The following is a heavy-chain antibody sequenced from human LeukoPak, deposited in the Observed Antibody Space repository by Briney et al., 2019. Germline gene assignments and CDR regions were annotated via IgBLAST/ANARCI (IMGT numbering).Heavy chain of an antibody. CDR1: GYTFSSYG. CDR2: ISGDSGRT. Sequence: ASVKVSCKASGYTFSSYGITWVRQAPGQGLEWMGWISGDSGRTKYAQNFQGRVTMTTDTSTSTAYMELRSLRSDDTAIYFCARSRLATITAGPFDYWGQGALVAVSS. V-gene: IGHV1-18*01. CDR3: ARSRLATITAGPFDY. J-gene: IGHJ4*02. D-gene: IGHD5-12*01.